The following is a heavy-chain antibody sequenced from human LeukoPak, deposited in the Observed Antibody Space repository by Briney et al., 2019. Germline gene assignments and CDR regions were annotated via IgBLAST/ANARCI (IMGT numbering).Heavy chain of an antibody. Sequence: GGSLRLSCAASGFTFSSYWMSWVRQAPGKGLEWVANIKQDGSEKYYVDSVKGRFTISRGNAKNSLYLQMNSLRAEDTAVYYCASDYTYCGGDCYSGCWGQGTLVTVSS. CDR1: GFTFSSYW. J-gene: IGHJ4*02. CDR2: IKQDGSEK. V-gene: IGHV3-7*01. CDR3: ASDYTYCGGDCYSGC. D-gene: IGHD2-21*02.